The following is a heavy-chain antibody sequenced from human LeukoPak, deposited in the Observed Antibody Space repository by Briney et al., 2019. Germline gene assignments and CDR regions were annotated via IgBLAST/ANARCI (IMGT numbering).Heavy chain of an antibody. Sequence: SETLSLTCAVYGGSFSGYYWGWIRQPPGKGLEWIGSIYYNGNTYYNPSLKSRVTISVDTSKNQFSLKLNSVTAADTAVYYCARGSLRGYYYMDVWGKGTTVTVSS. CDR1: GGSFSGYY. J-gene: IGHJ6*03. CDR2: IYYNGNT. V-gene: IGHV4-34*01. CDR3: ARGSLRGYYYMDV.